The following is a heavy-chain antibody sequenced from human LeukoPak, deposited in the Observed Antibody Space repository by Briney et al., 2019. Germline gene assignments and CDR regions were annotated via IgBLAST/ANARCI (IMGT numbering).Heavy chain of an antibody. Sequence: GGSLRLSCAASGFTFSSYTMNWVRQAPGKGLEWVSSISSSSRYIYYADSVKGRFTISRDNAKNSLYLQMNSLRAEDTAVYYCARDTSYCSGGSCYLNAFDIWGQGTMVTASS. D-gene: IGHD2-15*01. CDR3: ARDTSYCSGGSCYLNAFDI. CDR2: ISSSSRYI. V-gene: IGHV3-21*01. J-gene: IGHJ3*02. CDR1: GFTFSSYT.